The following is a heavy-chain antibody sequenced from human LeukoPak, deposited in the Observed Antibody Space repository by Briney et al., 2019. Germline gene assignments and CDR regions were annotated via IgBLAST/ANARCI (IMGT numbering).Heavy chain of an antibody. D-gene: IGHD3-3*01. Sequence: PSETLSLTCAVYGGSFSGYYWSWIRQPPGGGLEWIGEINHSGSTNYNPSLKSRVTISVDTSKNQFSLKLSSVTAADTAVYYCARHDFWSGAFDYWGQGTLVTVSS. CDR1: GGSFSGYY. J-gene: IGHJ4*02. CDR3: ARHDFWSGAFDY. V-gene: IGHV4-34*01. CDR2: INHSGST.